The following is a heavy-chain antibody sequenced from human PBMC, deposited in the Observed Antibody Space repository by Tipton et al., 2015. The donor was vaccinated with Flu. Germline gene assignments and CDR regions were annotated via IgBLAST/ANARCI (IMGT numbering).Heavy chain of an antibody. D-gene: IGHD3-22*01. CDR1: GGSFSGYY. V-gene: IGHV4-34*01. J-gene: IGHJ4*02. Sequence: TLSLTCSVSGGSFSGYYWTWIRQPPGKGLEWIGEINHSGSTHYNSSLKSRVTVSVDSSKNQFSLHLSSVTAADTAVYYCARVSPRRVTAIVVVMLPEGYFDYWGQGTLAIVSS. CDR2: INHSGST. CDR3: ARVSPRRVTAIVVVMLPEGYFDY.